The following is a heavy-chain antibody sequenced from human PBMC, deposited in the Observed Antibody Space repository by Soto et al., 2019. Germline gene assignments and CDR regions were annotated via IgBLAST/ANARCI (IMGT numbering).Heavy chain of an antibody. V-gene: IGHV3-30*18. CDR3: AKAPGLAP. J-gene: IGHJ5*02. CDR1: GFTFSSYG. Sequence: LRLSCAASGFTFSSYGMHWVRQAPGKGLEWVAVISYDGSNKYYADSVKGRFTISRDNSKNTLYLQMNSLRAEDTAVYYCAKAPGLAPWGQGTLVTVSS. CDR2: ISYDGSNK.